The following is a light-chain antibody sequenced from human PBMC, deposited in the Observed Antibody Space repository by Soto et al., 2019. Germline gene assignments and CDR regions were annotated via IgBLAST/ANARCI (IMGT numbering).Light chain of an antibody. CDR1: SSDVGNYNF. V-gene: IGLV2-14*01. CDR2: QVT. CDR3: TSYTAFSTDIL. J-gene: IGLJ2*01. Sequence: QSALTQPASVSGSPGQSITISCTGTSSDVGNYNFVSWYQHHAGTAPKLIIYQVTNRPSGVSDRFSGSKSGDTASLTISWLQAEDEADYYCTSYTAFSTDILFGGGTKLTVL.